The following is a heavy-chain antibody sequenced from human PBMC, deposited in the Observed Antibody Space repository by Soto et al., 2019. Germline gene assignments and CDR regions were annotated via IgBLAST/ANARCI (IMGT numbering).Heavy chain of an antibody. V-gene: IGHV3-53*01. J-gene: IGHJ6*02. CDR1: GFTFINYA. CDR2: IYRGDDT. D-gene: IGHD1-26*01. Sequence: PGGSLRLSCEASGFTFINYAMSWVRQSPGKGLEWVSVIYRGDDTHYADSVKGRFTLSSDNSKNTLYLQMNSLRAEDTAVYYCVRETESEPWIYYGMDVWGQGTTVTVSS. CDR3: VRETESEPWIYYGMDV.